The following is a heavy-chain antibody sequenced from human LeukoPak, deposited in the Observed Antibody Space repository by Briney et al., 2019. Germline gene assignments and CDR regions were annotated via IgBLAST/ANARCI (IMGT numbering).Heavy chain of an antibody. CDR2: VDPEDGET. J-gene: IGHJ4*02. D-gene: IGHD5-12*01. CDR3: ATVTPSGYDLDY. Sequence: GASVKVSCKASEYTFTDYYMHWVQQAPGKGLEWMGRVDPEDGETIYAEKFQGRVTITADTSTDTAYMELSSLRSEDTAVYYCATVTPSGYDLDYWGQGTLVTVSS. CDR1: EYTFTDYY. V-gene: IGHV1-69-2*01.